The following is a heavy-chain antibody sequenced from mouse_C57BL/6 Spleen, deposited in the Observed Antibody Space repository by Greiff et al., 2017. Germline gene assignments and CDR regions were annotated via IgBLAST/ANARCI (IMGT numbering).Heavy chain of an antibody. CDR1: GFTFSDYY. CDR3: ARGWGQYYFDY. D-gene: IGHD3-3*01. V-gene: IGHV5-16*01. CDR2: INYDGSST. Sequence: DVQLVESEGGLVQPGSSMKLSCTASGFTFSDYYMAWVRQVPEKGLEWVANINYDGSSTYYLDSLKSRFIISRDNAKNILYLQMSSLKSEDTATYYCARGWGQYYFDYWGQGTTLTVSS. J-gene: IGHJ2*01.